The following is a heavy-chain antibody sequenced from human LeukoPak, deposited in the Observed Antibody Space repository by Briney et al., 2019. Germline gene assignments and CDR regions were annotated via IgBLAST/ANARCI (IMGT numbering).Heavy chain of an antibody. CDR3: AREVSSADYYHYYGMDV. D-gene: IGHD2-2*01. J-gene: IGHJ6*02. CDR1: GGSIIRSAYY. Sequence: SETLSLTCTVSGGSIIRSAYYWGWIRQPPGKGLEWIGSIYYSGSTYYNPSLKSRVTISVDTSKNQFSLQLNSVTAADTAIYYCAREVSSADYYHYYGMDVWGQGTSVTVSS. V-gene: IGHV4-39*01. CDR2: IYYSGST.